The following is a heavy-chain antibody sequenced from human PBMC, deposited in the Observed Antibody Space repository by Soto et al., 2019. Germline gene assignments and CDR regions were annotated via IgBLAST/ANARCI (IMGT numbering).Heavy chain of an antibody. CDR1: GFTCANSW. CDR3: AREARPDVLRDLLIRQRAKNWGGDPSRGIGHYSYGMDV. D-gene: IGHD2-21*02. CDR2: IMDDGSEP. V-gene: IGHV3-7*03. Sequence: EVQLVESGGGLVRPGGSLRLSCAASGFTCANSWMAWVLQAPGKGLSWVANIMDDGSEPSYVASLRCRFAISRDNAKSALCRQMTGLRADDTGGDFSAREARPDVLRDLLIRQRAKNWGGDPSRGIGHYSYGMDVWGQGTTVTVSS. J-gene: IGHJ6*02.